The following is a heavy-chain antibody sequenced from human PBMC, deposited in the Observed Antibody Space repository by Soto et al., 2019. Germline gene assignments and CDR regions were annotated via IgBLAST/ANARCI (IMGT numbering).Heavy chain of an antibody. D-gene: IGHD6-25*01. J-gene: IGHJ6*02. V-gene: IGHV3-9*01. CDR2: VDWNSGST. CDR3: VKGRGSYEVKFGLGD. Sequence: EVQLVESGGGLVQPGRSLRLSCEASGFTFDDFAMHWVRQAPGKGLGWVSGVDWNSGSTAYADSVKGRFTISRDNARNSLSLQMNSLIAEDSALSYCVKGRGSYEVKFGLGDWGQGTTVTVSS. CDR1: GFTFDDFA.